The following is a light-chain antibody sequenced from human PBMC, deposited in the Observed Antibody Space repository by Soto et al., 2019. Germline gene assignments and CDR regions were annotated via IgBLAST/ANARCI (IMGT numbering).Light chain of an antibody. J-gene: IGKJ5*01. CDR3: QQYGSSAPIT. Sequence: EIVLTQSPGTLSLSPVERATLSCRASQSVSSSYLAWYQQKPGQAPRLLIYGASIRATGIPDRFSGSGSETDFTLTINRLEPEDFALYYCQQYGSSAPITFGQGTRL. CDR2: GAS. CDR1: QSVSSSY. V-gene: IGKV3-20*01.